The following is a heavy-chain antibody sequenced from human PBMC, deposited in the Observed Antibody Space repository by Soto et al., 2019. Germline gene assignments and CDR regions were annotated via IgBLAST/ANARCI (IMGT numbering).Heavy chain of an antibody. CDR2: IIPLFGST. CDR3: ARDLGTGYDSGDY. CDR1: GDIFSGYS. Sequence: QVQLVQSGAEVKKPCSSVKVSCTASGDIFSGYSISWVRQAPGQGLEWMGGIIPLFGSTNYAPKFQGRVTITADQSTNTGYMELSSLKSEDTAVYYCARDLGTGYDSGDYWGQGTLVTVSS. J-gene: IGHJ4*02. V-gene: IGHV1-69*12. D-gene: IGHD5-12*01.